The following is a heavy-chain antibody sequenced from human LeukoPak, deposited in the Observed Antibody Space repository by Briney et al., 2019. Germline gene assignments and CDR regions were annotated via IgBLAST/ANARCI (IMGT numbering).Heavy chain of an antibody. CDR1: GGSFSGYY. V-gene: IGHV4-34*01. Sequence: SETLSLTCAVYGGSFSGYYWSWIRQPPGKGLEWIGEINHSGSTNYNPSLKSRVTISVDTSKNQFSLKLSSVTAADTAVYYCARLIAVAGNRDSDYFDYWGQGTLVTVSS. CDR3: ARLIAVAGNRDSDYFDY. D-gene: IGHD6-19*01. CDR2: INHSGST. J-gene: IGHJ4*02.